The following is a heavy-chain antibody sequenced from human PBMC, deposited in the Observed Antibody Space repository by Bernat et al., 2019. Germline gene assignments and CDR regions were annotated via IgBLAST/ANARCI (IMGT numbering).Heavy chain of an antibody. CDR1: GFTSSNAW. CDR2: MKSRTDGAAI. J-gene: IGHJ1*01. Sequence: EVQLVESGGGLVKPGGSLRLSCAASGFTSSNAWMSRARQALGKRLAWVGRMKSRTDGAAIDYSQTVEGGFTISREESKDTLYLQMNSVRTEDTAVYYGTTEKDTSGQYHGGSRGHWGRGNLVNVSS. CDR3: TTEKDTSGQYHGGSRGH. V-gene: IGHV3-15*01. D-gene: IGHD6-19*01.